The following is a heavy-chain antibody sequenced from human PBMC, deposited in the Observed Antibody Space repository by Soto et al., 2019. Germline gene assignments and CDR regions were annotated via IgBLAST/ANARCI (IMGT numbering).Heavy chain of an antibody. CDR1: GFTFSSYG. Sequence: QVQLVESGGGVVQPGRSLRLSCAASGFTFSSYGMHWVRQAPGKGLEWVAVISYDGSNKYYADSVKGRFTISRDNSKNTLYLQMNSLRAEDTVVYYCEKDNEEGGGGGSLLNFDYWGQGTLVTVSS. CDR3: EKDNEEGGGGGSLLNFDY. J-gene: IGHJ4*02. V-gene: IGHV3-30*18. CDR2: ISYDGSNK. D-gene: IGHD1-26*01.